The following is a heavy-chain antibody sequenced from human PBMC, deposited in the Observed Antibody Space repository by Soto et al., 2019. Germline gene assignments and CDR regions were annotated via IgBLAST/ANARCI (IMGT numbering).Heavy chain of an antibody. V-gene: IGHV1-3*01. CDR2: INAGNGNT. D-gene: IGHD3-16*01. CDR1: GYTFTNYA. CDR3: AKVPSPWGDV. J-gene: IGHJ6*02. Sequence: QVQILQSGAEVKKPGASVKVSCTASGYTFTNYAMHRVRQAPGKRLEWMGWINAGNGNTKYSQKIQGRVTITRDTSASTAHMEMNSLGSKETAVYYGAKVPSPWGDVWGQGTTVTVSS.